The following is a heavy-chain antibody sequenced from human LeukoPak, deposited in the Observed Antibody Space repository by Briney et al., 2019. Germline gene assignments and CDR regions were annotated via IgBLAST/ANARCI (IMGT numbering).Heavy chain of an antibody. CDR3: ARETVMRGGPDAFDI. CDR2: TYYRSKWYN. J-gene: IGHJ3*02. Sequence: SQTLSLTCAISGDSVSSNIPVWSWIRQSPSRGLEWLGRTYYRSKWYNDAAVSMKGRISITPDTSKNEFSLQLSSVTPEDTAMYYCARETVMRGGPDAFDIWGQGTMVTVSS. CDR1: GDSVSSNIPV. V-gene: IGHV6-1*01. D-gene: IGHD3-16*01.